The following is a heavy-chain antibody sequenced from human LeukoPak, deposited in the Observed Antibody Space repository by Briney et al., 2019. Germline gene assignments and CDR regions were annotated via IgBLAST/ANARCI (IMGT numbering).Heavy chain of an antibody. V-gene: IGHV3-21*01. CDR1: GFTFSSYS. Sequence: GGSLRLPCAASGFTFSSYSMNWVRQAPGKGLEWVSSISSSSSYIYYADSVKGRFTISRDNAKNSLYLQMNSLRAEDTAVYYCARDPHDYGDHFDYWGQGTLVTVSS. D-gene: IGHD4-17*01. J-gene: IGHJ4*02. CDR3: ARDPHDYGDHFDY. CDR2: ISSSSSYI.